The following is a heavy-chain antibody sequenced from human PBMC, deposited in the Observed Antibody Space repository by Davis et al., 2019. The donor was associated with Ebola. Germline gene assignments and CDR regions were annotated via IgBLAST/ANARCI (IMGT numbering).Heavy chain of an antibody. V-gene: IGHV3-7*03. CDR1: GFTFSSYW. J-gene: IGHJ6*02. CDR3: TRLDYGMDV. Sequence: GGSLRLSCAASGFTFSSYWMSWVRQAPGKGLEWVANIKQDGSEKYYVDSVKGRFTVSRDDSKNTAYLQMNSLKTEDTAVYYCTRLDYGMDVWGPGTAVTVSS. CDR2: IKQDGSEK.